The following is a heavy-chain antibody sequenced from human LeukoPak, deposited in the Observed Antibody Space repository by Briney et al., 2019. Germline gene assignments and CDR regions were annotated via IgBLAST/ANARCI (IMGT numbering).Heavy chain of an antibody. V-gene: IGHV3-23*01. D-gene: IGHD6-19*01. CDR3: AKVGVAGGYYWFDP. CDR2: ITGSGGYT. Sequence: GGSLRLSCAASGFTFSSYAVSWVRQAPGKGLEWVSAITGSGGYTYYADSVKGRFTISRDNSKNTLYLQMNSLRTEDTAIYYCAKVGVAGGYYWFDPWGQGTLVTVSS. CDR1: GFTFSSYA. J-gene: IGHJ5*02.